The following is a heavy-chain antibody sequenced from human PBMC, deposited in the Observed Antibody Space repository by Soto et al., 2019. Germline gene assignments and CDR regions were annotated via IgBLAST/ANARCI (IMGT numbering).Heavy chain of an antibody. J-gene: IGHJ3*02. D-gene: IGHD3-22*01. CDR1: GGTFSSNA. V-gene: IGHV1-69*01. Sequence: QVQLVQSGAEVKKPGSSVKLSCKASGGTFSSNAINWVRQAPGQGLEWLGGIIPVFGKTNYAQRFQVRVTIPADESTTTSSMEVSGLRSEDTAVYYCARAGTYENGSSGHPEAVKICGQGTMVTVPS. CDR3: ARAGTYENGSSGHPEAVKI. CDR2: IIPVFGKT.